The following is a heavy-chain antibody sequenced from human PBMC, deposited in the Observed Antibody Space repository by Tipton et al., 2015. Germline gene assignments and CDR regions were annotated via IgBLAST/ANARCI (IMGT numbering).Heavy chain of an antibody. Sequence: TLSLTCNVSGGSMTGYYWTWIRQAPGKGLEYIGYMYYTGSTNYNPSLKSRVTISGDAAKNQFSLEMTAVTAADTAVFYCVRDRGGYKDTWGRGTLVPVSS. CDR2: MYYTGST. CDR1: GGSMTGYY. J-gene: IGHJ5*02. CDR3: VRDRGGYKDT. D-gene: IGHD5-18*01. V-gene: IGHV4-59*01.